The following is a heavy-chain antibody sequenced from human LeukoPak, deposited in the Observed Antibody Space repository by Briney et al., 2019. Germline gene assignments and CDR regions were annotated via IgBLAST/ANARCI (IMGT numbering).Heavy chain of an antibody. J-gene: IGHJ4*02. CDR3: VNYGWGRPA. D-gene: IGHD3-10*01. V-gene: IGHV3-74*03. Sequence: GGSLRLSCPASGFTFSIYWAHWVRQAPGKGLVWVSRIKSDGSDTTYADSVKGRFTISRENAKNMLYLQMHSLRAEDTAVYYCVNYGWGRPAWGQGTLVTVSS. CDR2: IKSDGSDT. CDR1: GFTFSIYW.